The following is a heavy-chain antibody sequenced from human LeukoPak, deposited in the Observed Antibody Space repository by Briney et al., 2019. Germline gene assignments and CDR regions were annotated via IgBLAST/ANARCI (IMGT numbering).Heavy chain of an antibody. CDR1: GYTFTSYG. V-gene: IGHV3-23*01. J-gene: IGHJ4*02. D-gene: IGHD3-9*01. CDR2: ISGSGGST. Sequence: GASLKLSCAASGYTFTSYGMSWVRQAPGKGLEWVSAISGSGGSTYYAESLKGRFTISRDNSKNTVYLQMNSLRSEDTAVYYCAKDPLHYDILTGYLDYWGQGTLVTVSS. CDR3: AKDPLHYDILTGYLDY.